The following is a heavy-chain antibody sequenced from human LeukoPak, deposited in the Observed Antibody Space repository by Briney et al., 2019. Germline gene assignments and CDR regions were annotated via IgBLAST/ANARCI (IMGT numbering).Heavy chain of an antibody. J-gene: IGHJ4*02. V-gene: IGHV1-18*01. CDR1: GYTFTSFG. Sequence: ASVKVSCKASGYTFTSFGISWVRQAPGQGLEWMGWISAYNGNRNYAQKLQGRVTMTTDTSTSTAYMEVGSLRSDDTAMYYCTRDLGVDTTMIFFDYWGQGSLVTVSS. D-gene: IGHD5-18*01. CDR2: ISAYNGNR. CDR3: TRDLGVDTTMIFFDY.